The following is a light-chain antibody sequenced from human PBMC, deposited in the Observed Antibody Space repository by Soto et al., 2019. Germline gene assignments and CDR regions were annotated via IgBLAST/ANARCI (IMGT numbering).Light chain of an antibody. CDR1: SSDVGSYNL. V-gene: IGLV2-23*01. CDR3: CSYAGSSPL. CDR2: EGS. Sequence: QSALTQPASVSGSPGQSITISCTGTSSDVGSYNLVSWYQLHPGKAPKLMIYEGSKRPSGVSNRFSGSKSGNTASLTISGLQAEDEADYYCCSYAGSSPLFGGGTKLTVL. J-gene: IGLJ2*01.